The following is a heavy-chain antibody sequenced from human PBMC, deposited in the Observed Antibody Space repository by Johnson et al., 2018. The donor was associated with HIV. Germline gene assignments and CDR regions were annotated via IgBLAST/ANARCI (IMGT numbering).Heavy chain of an antibody. J-gene: IGHJ3*02. D-gene: IGHD2-8*02. CDR2: ISGSGGST. CDR1: GFTFSSYA. V-gene: IGHV3-23*04. Sequence: VQLVESGGGLVQPGGSLRLSCAASGFTFSSYAMSWVRQAPGKGLEWVSAISGSGGSTYYADSVKGRFTISRDNSKNTLYLQMNSLRAEDTAVYYCAKDPMVLVVYARAAFDIWGQGTMVTVSS. CDR3: AKDPMVLVVYARAAFDI.